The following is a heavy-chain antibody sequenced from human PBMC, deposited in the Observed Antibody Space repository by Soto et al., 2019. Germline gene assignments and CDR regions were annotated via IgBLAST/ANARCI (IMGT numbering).Heavy chain of an antibody. CDR1: GFSLSNARMG. CDR3: ARTLYCSSGSCYYAFDI. D-gene: IGHD2-15*01. J-gene: IGHJ3*02. CDR2: IFSNDEK. V-gene: IGHV2-26*01. Sequence: QVTLKESGPVLVKPTETLTLTCTVSGFSLSNARMGVSWIRQPPGKALQWLAHIFSNDEKSYSTSLKSRHTISKGPSKRQVVLTMTNMGPVDTATYYCARTLYCSSGSCYYAFDIWGQGKMVTVSS.